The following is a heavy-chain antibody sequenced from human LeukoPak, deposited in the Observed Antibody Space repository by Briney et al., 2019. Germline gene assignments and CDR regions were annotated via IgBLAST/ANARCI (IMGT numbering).Heavy chain of an antibody. CDR1: GGSFSSYY. V-gene: IGHV4-59*01. CDR3: ARESDGDYEFDY. CDR2: IYYSGST. D-gene: IGHD4-17*01. J-gene: IGHJ4*02. Sequence: SETLSLTCTLSGGSFSSYYWSWIRQPPGKGLEWIGYIYYSGSTNYNPSLKSRVTISVDTSKNQFSLKLSSVTATDTAVYYCARESDGDYEFDYWGQGTLVTVSS.